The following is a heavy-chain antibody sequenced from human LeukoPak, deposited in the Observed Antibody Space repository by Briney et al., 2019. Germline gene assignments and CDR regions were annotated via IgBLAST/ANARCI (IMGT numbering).Heavy chain of an antibody. CDR2: ISTSGTTT. J-gene: IGHJ3*02. Sequence: GGSLRLSCAASGFTFSSYEMNWVRQAPGKWLEWVSYISTSGTTTFYADSVKGRFTISRDNAKNSPSLQMNSLRAEDTAVYYCARDRAAMIAFDAFDIWGQGTMVTVSS. V-gene: IGHV3-48*03. D-gene: IGHD5-18*01. CDR3: ARDRAAMIAFDAFDI. CDR1: GFTFSSYE.